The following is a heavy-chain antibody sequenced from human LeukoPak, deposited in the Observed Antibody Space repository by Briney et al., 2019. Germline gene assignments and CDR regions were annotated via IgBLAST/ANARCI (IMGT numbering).Heavy chain of an antibody. Sequence: PGGSLRLSCAASGFTFSSYWMSWVRQAPGKGLEWVSYISSSGSTIYYADPVKGRFTISRDNAKNSLYLQMNSLRAEDTAVYYCARDTTTYYYYGMDVWGQGTTVTVSS. CDR3: ARDTTTYYYYGMDV. CDR1: GFTFSSYW. J-gene: IGHJ6*02. CDR2: ISSSGSTI. V-gene: IGHV3-48*04. D-gene: IGHD1-1*01.